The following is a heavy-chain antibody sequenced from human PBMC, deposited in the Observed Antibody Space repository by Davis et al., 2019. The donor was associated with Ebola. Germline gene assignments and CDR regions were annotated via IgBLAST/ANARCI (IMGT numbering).Heavy chain of an antibody. Sequence: SETLSLTCTVSGGSISSSSYYWGWIRQPPGKGLEWIGEINHSGSTNYNPSLKSRVTISVDTSKNQFSLKLSSVTAADTAVYYCAAGVYFDYWGQGTLVTVSS. CDR1: GGSISSSSYY. CDR3: AAGVYFDY. CDR2: INHSGST. J-gene: IGHJ4*02. D-gene: IGHD7-27*01. V-gene: IGHV4-39*07.